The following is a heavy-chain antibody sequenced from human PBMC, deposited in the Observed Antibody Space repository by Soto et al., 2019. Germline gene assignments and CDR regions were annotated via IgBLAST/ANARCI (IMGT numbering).Heavy chain of an antibody. CDR3: AGENYYGSGPWY. CDR1: GYTFTSYG. CDR2: ISAYNGNT. Sequence: QVQLVQSGAEVKKPGASVKVSCKASGYTFTSYGISWVRQAPGQGLEWMGWISAYNGNTNYAQKLQGRVTMTTDTSTSTAAMELRRRRSDDTAMYYDAGENYYGSGPWYWGHGTLCTVSS. V-gene: IGHV1-18*01. J-gene: IGHJ4*01. D-gene: IGHD3-10*01.